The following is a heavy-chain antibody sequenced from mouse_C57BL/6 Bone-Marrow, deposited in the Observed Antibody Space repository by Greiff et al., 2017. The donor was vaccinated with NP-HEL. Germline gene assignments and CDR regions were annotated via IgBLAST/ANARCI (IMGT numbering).Heavy chain of an antibody. J-gene: IGHJ3*01. V-gene: IGHV5-9*01. CDR1: GFTFSSYT. CDR2: ISGGGGNT. Sequence: EVMLVESGGGLVKPGGSLKLSCAASGFTFSSYTMSWVRQTPEKRLEWVATISGGGGNTYYPDRVKGRFTISRDNAKNTLYLQMSSLRSEDTALYYCARQATTVVPFAYWGQGTLVTVSA. CDR3: ARQATTVVPFAY. D-gene: IGHD1-1*01.